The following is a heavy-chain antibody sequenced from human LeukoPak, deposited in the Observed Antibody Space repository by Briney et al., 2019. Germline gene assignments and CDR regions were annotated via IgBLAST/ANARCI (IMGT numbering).Heavy chain of an antibody. D-gene: IGHD3-10*01. CDR2: SSSRSTYI. V-gene: IGHV3-21*01. J-gene: IGHJ3*02. Sequence: PGGSLRLSCAASGFTFSSYSMNWVRQAPGKGLEWVSSSSSRSTYIYYADSVKGRFTISRDNAKNSLYLQMNSLRAEDTAVYYCARLSRGSGRDAFDIWGQGTMVTVSS. CDR1: GFTFSSYS. CDR3: ARLSRGSGRDAFDI.